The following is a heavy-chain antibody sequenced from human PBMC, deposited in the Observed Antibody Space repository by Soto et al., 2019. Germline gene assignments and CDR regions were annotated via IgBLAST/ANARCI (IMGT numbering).Heavy chain of an antibody. D-gene: IGHD3-10*01. CDR1: GYTFTTYE. V-gene: IGHV1-8*01. CDR3: AGVGRQLFGDHGIDV. Sequence: QVQLVQSGAEVKKPGASVKVSCKASGYTFTTYEINWVRQVPGQGLEWMGWMSPSSGNTGYVDQFRGRVTMTSNTSMTTAYMGLSRLSSEDTAVYYCAGVGRQLFGDHGIDVWGQGTTVNVSS. J-gene: IGHJ6*02. CDR2: MSPSSGNT.